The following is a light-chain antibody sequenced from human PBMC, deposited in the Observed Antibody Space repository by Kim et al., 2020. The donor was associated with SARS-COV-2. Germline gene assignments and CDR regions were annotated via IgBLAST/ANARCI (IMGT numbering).Light chain of an antibody. Sequence: ASVGDRVIITCRASESIGNWLAWYQQKPGKAPKLLIYRSSNLESGVPSRFSGSGSGTDFTLTISSLHPDDFTSYFCQQYNTYSRTFGQGTKVDIK. CDR3: QQYNTYSRT. V-gene: IGKV1-5*03. J-gene: IGKJ1*01. CDR1: ESIGNW. CDR2: RSS.